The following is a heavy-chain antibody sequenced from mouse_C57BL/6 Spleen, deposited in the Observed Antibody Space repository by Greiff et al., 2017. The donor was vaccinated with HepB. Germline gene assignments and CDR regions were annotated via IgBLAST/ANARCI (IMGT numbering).Heavy chain of an antibody. CDR1: GFTFSSYA. J-gene: IGHJ4*01. D-gene: IGHD1-1*01. Sequence: EVKLVESGGGLVKPGGSLKLSCAASGFTFSSYAMSWVRQTPEKRLEWVATISDGGSYTYYPDNVKGRFTISRDNAKNNLYLQMSHLKSEDTAMYYCAREEDYGSNAMDYWGQGTSVTVSS. CDR2: ISDGGSYT. CDR3: AREEDYGSNAMDY. V-gene: IGHV5-4*01.